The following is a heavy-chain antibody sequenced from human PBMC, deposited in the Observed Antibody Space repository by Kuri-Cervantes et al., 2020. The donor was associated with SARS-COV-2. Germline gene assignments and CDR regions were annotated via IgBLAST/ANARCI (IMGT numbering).Heavy chain of an antibody. V-gene: IGHV1-46*01. D-gene: IGHD3-10*01. CDR1: GYTFTGYY. J-gene: IGHJ4*02. Sequence: ASVKVSCKASGYTFTGYYMHWVRQAPGQGLEWMGIINPSGGSTSYAQKFQGRVTMTRDTSTSTVYTELSSLRSEDTAVYYCAREGAQSRSSDYWGQGTLVTVSS. CDR2: INPSGGST. CDR3: AREGAQSRSSDY.